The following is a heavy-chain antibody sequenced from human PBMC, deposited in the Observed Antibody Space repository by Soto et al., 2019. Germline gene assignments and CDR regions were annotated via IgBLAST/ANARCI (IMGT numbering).Heavy chain of an antibody. D-gene: IGHD6-13*01. CDR3: EGGGIAAAGLDY. Sequence: ASVKVSCKASGYTFTSYAMHWVRQAPGQRLEWMGWINAGNGNTKYSQKFQGRVTITRDTSASTAYMELSSLRSEDTAVYYCEGGGIAAAGLDYWGQGTLVTVSS. V-gene: IGHV1-3*01. J-gene: IGHJ4*02. CDR2: INAGNGNT. CDR1: GYTFTSYA.